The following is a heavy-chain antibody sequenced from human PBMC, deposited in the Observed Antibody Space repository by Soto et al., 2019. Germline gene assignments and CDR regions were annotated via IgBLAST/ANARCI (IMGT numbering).Heavy chain of an antibody. J-gene: IGHJ5*02. D-gene: IGHD2-2*01. V-gene: IGHV4-31*03. CDR2: IYYSGST. CDR1: GGSISSGGYY. CDR3: ARDPAYCSSTSCYAFDP. Sequence: SETLSLTCTVSGGSISSGGYYWSWIRQHPGKGLEWIGYIYYSGSTYYNTSLKSRVTISVDTSKNQLSLKLSSVTAADTAVYYCARDPAYCSSTSCYAFDPWGQGTLVTVSS.